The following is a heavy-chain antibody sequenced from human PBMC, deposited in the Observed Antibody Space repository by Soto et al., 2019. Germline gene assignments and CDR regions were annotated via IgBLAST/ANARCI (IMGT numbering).Heavy chain of an antibody. J-gene: IGHJ4*02. Sequence: QVQLQESGPGLVKPSGTLSLTCAVSGGSISSTNWWNWVRQPPGKGLEWIGEIYHSGSTNYNPSLKSRVTISVDKSKNQFSLKRSSVTAADTAVYYCARDKARYYYGSGSSTLFHHWGQGTLVTVSS. V-gene: IGHV4-4*02. D-gene: IGHD3-10*01. CDR1: GGSISSTNW. CDR3: ARDKARYYYGSGSSTLFHH. CDR2: IYHSGST.